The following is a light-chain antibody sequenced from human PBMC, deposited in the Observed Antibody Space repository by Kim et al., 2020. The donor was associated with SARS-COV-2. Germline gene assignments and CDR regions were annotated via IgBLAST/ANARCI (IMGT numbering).Light chain of an antibody. CDR3: HQYVYSPGT. CDR2: GAS. V-gene: IGKV3-20*01. Sequence: PRGRAPPSRTASQSVSNNYLDWYQQKHRQAPRLLISGASSRAPGIPDRFSGSGSGTDFTLTIRGLEPEDFAVYYCHQYVYSPGTFGQGTKVYIK. J-gene: IGKJ1*01. CDR1: QSVSNNY.